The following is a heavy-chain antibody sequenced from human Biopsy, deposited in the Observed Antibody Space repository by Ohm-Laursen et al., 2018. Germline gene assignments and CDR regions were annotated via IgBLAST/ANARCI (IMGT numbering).Heavy chain of an antibody. D-gene: IGHD3-10*01. CDR2: ITSSSRTK. Sequence: SLRLSCAASGFTFRVYSMNWVRQAPGKGLEWLSYITSSSRTKYYADSEKGRFTISRDYDRNSLYLEMNRLRAGDSAGYYCARDVTMVRQYYYNGLDAWGQGTTVTGSS. CDR1: GFTFRVYS. V-gene: IGHV3-48*01. CDR3: ARDVTMVRQYYYNGLDA. J-gene: IGHJ6*02.